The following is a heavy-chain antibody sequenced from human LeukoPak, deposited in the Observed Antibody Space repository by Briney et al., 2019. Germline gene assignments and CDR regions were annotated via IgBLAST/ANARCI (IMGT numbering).Heavy chain of an antibody. D-gene: IGHD5-18*01. CDR2: IWHDGNNK. J-gene: IGHJ4*02. Sequence: GGSLRLSCAASGFTFSSSGMHWIRQAPGKGLEWVADIWHDGNNKYYPASAKSRLIISRDNTKNTPYLQLNRLRAQDTAVYYCAKGRGNSYGYFHYWGQGTLVTVSS. V-gene: IGHV3-33*06. CDR1: GFTFSSSG. CDR3: AKGRGNSYGYFHY.